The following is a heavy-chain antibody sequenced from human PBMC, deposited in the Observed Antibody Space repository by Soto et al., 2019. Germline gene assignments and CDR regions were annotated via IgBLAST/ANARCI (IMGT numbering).Heavy chain of an antibody. Sequence: QVQLVQSGAEVRKPGASVKVSCKASGYTFTTYGISWVRQAPGQGLEWMGWISGYNGHTKYAQKCQGRVTMTTDTSMSTVYMDLRSLRSDDTAVYYCAREGEMPYYYYGLDVWGQGTTVTVSS. CDR3: AREGEMPYYYYGLDV. J-gene: IGHJ6*02. CDR1: GYTFTTYG. D-gene: IGHD3-16*01. CDR2: ISGYNGHT. V-gene: IGHV1-18*01.